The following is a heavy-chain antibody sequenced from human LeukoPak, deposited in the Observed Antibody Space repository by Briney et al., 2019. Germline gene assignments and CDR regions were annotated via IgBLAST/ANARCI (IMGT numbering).Heavy chain of an antibody. J-gene: IGHJ3*02. V-gene: IGHV1-3*02. CDR1: GYTFATYA. Sequence: ASVKVSCKASGYTFATYAMHWVRQAPGQRLEWMGWSNAGNGNTKYSQEVQGRVTITRDTSASTAYMEMSSPRAEDVAVYYCVREAPFGAFDIWGQGTMVTVSS. CDR2: SNAGNGNT. D-gene: IGHD2/OR15-2a*01. CDR3: VREAPFGAFDI.